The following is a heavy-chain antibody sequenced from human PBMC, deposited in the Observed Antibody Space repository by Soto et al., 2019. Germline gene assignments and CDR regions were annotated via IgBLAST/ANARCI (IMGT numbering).Heavy chain of an antibody. CDR2: ISDLGGST. CDR1: GFSFISYA. D-gene: IGHD1-26*01. V-gene: IGHV3-23*01. Sequence: PGGSLRLSCVVSGFSFISYAMTWVRQAPGKGLEWVSLISDLGGSTYYANSVKGRFIVSRDNSKNTLYLQMNNLRAEDTAVYYCARRAGGWELLSYLDYWGQGTLVTAPQ. J-gene: IGHJ4*02. CDR3: ARRAGGWELLSYLDY.